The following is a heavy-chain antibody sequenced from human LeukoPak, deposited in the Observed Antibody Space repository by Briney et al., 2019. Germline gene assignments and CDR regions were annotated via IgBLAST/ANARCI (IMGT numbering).Heavy chain of an antibody. D-gene: IGHD3-22*01. CDR2: MSFDVNNK. CDR3: ARDYYDSSGYPDY. Sequence: GGSLRLSCATSGFTFSSYAFHWVRQAPGKGLEWVATMSFDVNNKYYADSVRGRFTISRDNSKNTLYLQMNSLRAEDTAVYYCARDYYDSSGYPDYWGQGTLVTVSS. J-gene: IGHJ4*02. CDR1: GFTFSSYA. V-gene: IGHV3-30*04.